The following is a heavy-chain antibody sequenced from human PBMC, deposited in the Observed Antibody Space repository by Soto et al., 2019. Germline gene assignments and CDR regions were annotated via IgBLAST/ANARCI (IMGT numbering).Heavy chain of an antibody. Sequence: SETLSLTCTVSGGSISSSSYYWGWIRQPPGKGLEWIGSIYYSGSTYYNPSLKSRVTISVDTSKNQFSLKLSSVTAADTAVYYCARLTSLPYYDYIWGNDYWGQGTLVTVSS. CDR1: GGSISSSSYY. CDR2: IYYSGST. CDR3: ARLTSLPYYDYIWGNDY. J-gene: IGHJ4*02. D-gene: IGHD3-16*01. V-gene: IGHV4-39*01.